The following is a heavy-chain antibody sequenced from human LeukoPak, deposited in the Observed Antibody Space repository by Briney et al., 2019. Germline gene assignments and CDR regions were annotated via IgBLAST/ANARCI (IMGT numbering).Heavy chain of an antibody. CDR2: MNPNSGNT. CDR3: ARGLPIKDSSGYIVFQH. Sequence: ASVKVSCKASGYTFTSYDINWVRQATGQGLEWMGWMNPNSGNTGYAQKFQGRVTMTRNTSISTAYMELSSLRSEDTAVYYCARGLPIKDSSGYIVFQHWGQGTRVTVSS. D-gene: IGHD3-22*01. J-gene: IGHJ1*01. CDR1: GYTFTSYD. V-gene: IGHV1-8*01.